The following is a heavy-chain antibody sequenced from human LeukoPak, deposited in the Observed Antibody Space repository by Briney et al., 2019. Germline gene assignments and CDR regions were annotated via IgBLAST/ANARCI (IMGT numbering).Heavy chain of an antibody. CDR1: GFTFDDYA. D-gene: IGHD5-12*01. J-gene: IGHJ4*02. CDR3: AKGGGSGYGYILDY. Sequence: PGRSLRLSCAAFGFTFDDYAMHWVRQAPGKGLEWVSGISWNSDRIDYADSVKGRFTISRDNAKNSLNLQMSSLRPEDTALYYCAKGGGSGYGYILDYWGQGTLVTVSS. V-gene: IGHV3-9*01. CDR2: ISWNSDRI.